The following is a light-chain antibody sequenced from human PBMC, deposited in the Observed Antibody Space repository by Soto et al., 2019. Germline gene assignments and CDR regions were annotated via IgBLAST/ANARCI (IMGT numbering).Light chain of an antibody. V-gene: IGLV2-14*01. CDR3: SSYTTRSTLYV. J-gene: IGLJ1*01. CDR1: SSDVGSYNY. CDR2: EVS. Sequence: QSVLTQPASVSGSPGQSITISCTGTSSDVGSYNYVSWYQLHPGKAPKLMIYEVSNRPPGVSNRFSGSKSGDTASLTISGLQAEDEAYYYCSSYTTRSTLYVFGTGTKVTVL.